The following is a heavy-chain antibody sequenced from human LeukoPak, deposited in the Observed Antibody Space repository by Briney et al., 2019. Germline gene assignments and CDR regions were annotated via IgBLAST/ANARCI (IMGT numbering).Heavy chain of an antibody. CDR2: IYTSGST. J-gene: IGHJ6*03. Sequence: PSETLSLTCTVSGYSISSGYYWGWIRQPAGKGLEWIGRIYTSGSTNYNPSLKSRVTISVDTSKNQFSLKLSSVTAADTAVYYCAREYLSGSGSYYLNYYYYYMDVWGKGTTVTISS. V-gene: IGHV4-61*02. D-gene: IGHD3-10*01. CDR3: AREYLSGSGSYYLNYYYYYMDV. CDR1: GYSISSGYY.